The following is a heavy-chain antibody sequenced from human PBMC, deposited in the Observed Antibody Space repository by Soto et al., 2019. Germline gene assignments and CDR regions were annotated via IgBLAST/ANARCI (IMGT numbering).Heavy chain of an antibody. CDR1: GCSFTNYW. CDR3: ARHLAPNFWSGLDY. D-gene: IGHD3-3*01. CDR2: INPGDSDL. J-gene: IGHJ4*02. V-gene: IGHV5-51*01. Sequence: PGEPLQISCKGSGCSFTNYWIGWVRQMPGKGLEWMGIINPGDSDLRYSPSFRGQVTISADKPINTAYLQWTSLKASDTAIYYCARHLAPNFWSGLDYWGQGTLVTSPQ.